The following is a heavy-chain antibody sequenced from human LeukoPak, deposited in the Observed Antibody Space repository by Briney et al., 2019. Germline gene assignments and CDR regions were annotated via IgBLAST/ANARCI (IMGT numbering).Heavy chain of an antibody. CDR3: AKEGPYYDFCSVYYPGDY. D-gene: IGHD3-3*01. CDR1: GYTFTSYA. Sequence: ASVKVSCKASGYTFTSYAMNWVRQAPGQGLGWMGWINTNTGNPTYAQGFTGRFVFSLDTSVSTAYLQICSLKAEEPGVYLCAKEGPYYDFCSVYYPGDYWGQGTLVTVSS. CDR2: INTNTGNP. J-gene: IGHJ4*02. V-gene: IGHV7-4-1*01.